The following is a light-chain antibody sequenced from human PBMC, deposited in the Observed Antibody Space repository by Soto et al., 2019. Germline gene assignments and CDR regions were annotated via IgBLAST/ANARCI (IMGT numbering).Light chain of an antibody. CDR2: EVN. CDR3: GSYTSTDTPFV. J-gene: IGLJ1*01. Sequence: QSVLAQPSSVSGSPGQSITISCTGTSTDVGGYNYVSWYEHHPGKGPKLIIYEVNKRPSQVSDRFSGSKSGNKATLTISNLEAEDESDYYCGSYTSTDTPFVFGTGTKVTVL. CDR1: STDVGGYNY. V-gene: IGLV2-14*01.